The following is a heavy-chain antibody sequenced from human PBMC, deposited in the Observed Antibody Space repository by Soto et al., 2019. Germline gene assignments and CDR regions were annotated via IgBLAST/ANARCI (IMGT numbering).Heavy chain of an antibody. Sequence: ASAKVSCKASGYTFTSYGISWVRQAPGQGLEWMGWISAYNGNTNYAQKLQGRVTMTTDTSTSTAYMELRSLRSDDTAVYYCARLPLKSPYCSSTSCYDGYYYYYMDVWGKGTTVTVSS. V-gene: IGHV1-18*01. CDR3: ARLPLKSPYCSSTSCYDGYYYYYMDV. CDR1: GYTFTSYG. D-gene: IGHD2-2*01. CDR2: ISAYNGNT. J-gene: IGHJ6*03.